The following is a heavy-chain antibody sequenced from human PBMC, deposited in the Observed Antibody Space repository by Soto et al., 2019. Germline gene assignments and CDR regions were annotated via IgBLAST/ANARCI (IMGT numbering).Heavy chain of an antibody. CDR1: GGFVSSGSYY. Sequence: QVQLQQWGAGLLKPSETLSLTCAVYGGFVSSGSYYWSWIRQPPGKGLEWIGEMSHSGGTHFNPSLKSRVTISVDKSNNQFSLKMSSVTAADTALYYCARVERGTATTVVDAFDIWGPGTMVTVSS. J-gene: IGHJ3*02. D-gene: IGHD1-1*01. CDR2: MSHSGGT. CDR3: ARVERGTATTVVDAFDI. V-gene: IGHV4-34*01.